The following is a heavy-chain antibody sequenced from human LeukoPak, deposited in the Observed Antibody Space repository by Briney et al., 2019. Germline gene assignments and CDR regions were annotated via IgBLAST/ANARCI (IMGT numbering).Heavy chain of an antibody. D-gene: IGHD2-15*01. Sequence: SETLSLTCTVSGGSISSYYWSWIRQPPGKGLEWIGYIYYSGSTNYNPSLKSRVTISVDTSKNQFSLKLSSVTAADTAVYYCARHVTAKVVIFDYWGQGTLVTVSS. CDR2: IYYSGST. J-gene: IGHJ4*02. CDR3: ARHVTAKVVIFDY. CDR1: GGSISSYY. V-gene: IGHV4-59*08.